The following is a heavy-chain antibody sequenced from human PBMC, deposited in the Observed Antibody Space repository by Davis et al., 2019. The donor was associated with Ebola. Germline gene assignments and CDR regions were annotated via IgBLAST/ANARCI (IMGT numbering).Heavy chain of an antibody. Sequence: ASVKVSCKASGYTFTSYGISWVRQAPGQGLEWMGWISAYNGNTNYAQKFQGRVTITADKSTSTAYMELSSLRSEDTAVYYCARGELRFDSLQTSWYYYYGMDVWGQGTTVTVSS. D-gene: IGHD3-10*01. CDR2: ISAYNGNT. CDR1: GYTFTSYG. J-gene: IGHJ6*02. CDR3: ARGELRFDSLQTSWYYYYGMDV. V-gene: IGHV1-18*01.